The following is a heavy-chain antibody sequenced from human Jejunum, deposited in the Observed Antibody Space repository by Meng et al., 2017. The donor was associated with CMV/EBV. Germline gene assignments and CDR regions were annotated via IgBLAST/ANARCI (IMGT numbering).Heavy chain of an antibody. J-gene: IGHJ4*02. CDR1: GGTFSSYA. CDR2: INPKNGGT. CDR3: ARDLEMMLTAYYY. D-gene: IGHD3-9*01. Sequence: HVQLVQSGAEVKKPGSSVKVSCKASGGTFSSYAISWVRQAPGQGLEWLGWINPKNGGTNSAQRFKGRVTMTRDTSISTAYMELSRLRSDDTAVYYCARDLEMMLTAYYYWGQGTLVTVSS. V-gene: IGHV1-2*02.